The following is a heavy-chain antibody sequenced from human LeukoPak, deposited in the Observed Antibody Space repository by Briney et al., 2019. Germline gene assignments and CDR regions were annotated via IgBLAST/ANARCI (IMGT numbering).Heavy chain of an antibody. CDR2: IYYSGST. Sequence: PSETLSLTCTVSGGSISSSSYYWGWIRQPPGKGLEWIGSIYYSGSTYYNPSLKSRVTISVDTSKNQFSLKLSSVTAADTAVYYCARDLTTIVVVSGFDPWGQGTLVTVSS. J-gene: IGHJ5*02. CDR1: GGSISSSSYY. D-gene: IGHD3-22*01. CDR3: ARDLTTIVVVSGFDP. V-gene: IGHV4-39*07.